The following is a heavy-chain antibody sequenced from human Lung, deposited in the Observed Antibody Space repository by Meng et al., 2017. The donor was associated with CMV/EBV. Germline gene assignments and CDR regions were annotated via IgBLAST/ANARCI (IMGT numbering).Heavy chain of an antibody. CDR3: ARDRIQAISGSYYRSYYYYYYGMDV. V-gene: IGHV3-7*01. J-gene: IGHJ6*02. Sequence: GGSXRLXCAASGFTFSSYWMSWVRQAPGKGLEWVANIKQDGSEKYYVDSVKGRFTISRDNAKNSLYLQMNSLRAEDTAVYYCARDRIQAISGSYYRSYYYYYYGMDVWXQGTTVTVSS. D-gene: IGHD1-26*01. CDR2: IKQDGSEK. CDR1: GFTFSSYW.